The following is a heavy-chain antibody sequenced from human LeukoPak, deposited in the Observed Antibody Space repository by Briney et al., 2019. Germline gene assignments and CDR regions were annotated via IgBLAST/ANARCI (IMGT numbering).Heavy chain of an antibody. J-gene: IGHJ4*02. CDR2: IKQDGSEE. Sequence: GGSLRLSCAASGFTFTSYSMNWVRQAPGKGLEWVANIKQDGSEEYYVDSVRGRFTISRDNAKKSLYLQMNSLRAEDTAVYYCARRYFDYWGQGTLVTVSS. CDR3: ARRYFDY. V-gene: IGHV3-7*03. CDR1: GFTFTSYS.